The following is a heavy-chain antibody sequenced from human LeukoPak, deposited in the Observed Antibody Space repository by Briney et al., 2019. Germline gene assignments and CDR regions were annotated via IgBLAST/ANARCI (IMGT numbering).Heavy chain of an antibody. CDR2: IKSKTDGGTT. CDR1: GFTFSNAW. J-gene: IGHJ6*02. Sequence: PGGSLRLSCAASGFTFSNAWMSWVRQAPGKGLEWVGRIKSKTDGGTTDYAAPVKGRFTISRDDSKNTLYLQMNSLKTEDTAVYYCARDLPSGYDVRQPSCMDDWGQGTTVTVSS. V-gene: IGHV3-15*01. D-gene: IGHD5-12*01. CDR3: ARDLPSGYDVRQPSCMDD.